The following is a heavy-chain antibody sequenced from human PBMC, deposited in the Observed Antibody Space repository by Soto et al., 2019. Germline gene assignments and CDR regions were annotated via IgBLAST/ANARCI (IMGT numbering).Heavy chain of an antibody. V-gene: IGHV3-33*01. D-gene: IGHD2-8*01. CDR1: GFTFSSYG. CDR2: IWYDGSNK. J-gene: IGHJ6*02. Sequence: GGSLRLSCAASGFTFSSYGMHWVRQAPGKGLEWVAVIWYDGSNKYYADSVKGRFTISRDNSKNTLYLQMNSLRAEDTAVYYCARARYAAAPAGMDVWGQGTTVTVSS. CDR3: ARARYAAAPAGMDV.